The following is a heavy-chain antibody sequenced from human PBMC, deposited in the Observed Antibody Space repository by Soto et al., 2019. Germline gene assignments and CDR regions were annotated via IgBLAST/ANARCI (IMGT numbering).Heavy chain of an antibody. V-gene: IGHV3-74*01. CDR3: ARGGAMGVDY. J-gene: IGHJ4*02. D-gene: IGHD1-26*01. CDR2: IYFDGITT. CDR1: GFTFNSHW. Sequence: GGSLRLSCTASGFTFNSHWRHWVRQAPGKGLLWVSRIYFDGITTNYADSVKGRLTVSRDNAKNTVYLHVNTLRDEDTAVYYCARGGAMGVDYWGQGTLVTVYS.